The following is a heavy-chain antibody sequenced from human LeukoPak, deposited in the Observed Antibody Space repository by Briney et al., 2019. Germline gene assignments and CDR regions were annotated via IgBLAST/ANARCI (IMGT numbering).Heavy chain of an antibody. D-gene: IGHD6-13*01. CDR1: GFTFSNYD. Sequence: GGSLRLSCAASGFTFSNYDMHWVRQAAGKGLEWVSGIGTAGDTYYPASVKGRFTISRENAKSSLYLQINSLSAGDTAVYYCASSPAYSSSWYAIDNWGQATLVTVSS. J-gene: IGHJ4*02. CDR2: IGTAGDT. CDR3: ASSPAYSSSWYAIDN. V-gene: IGHV3-13*01.